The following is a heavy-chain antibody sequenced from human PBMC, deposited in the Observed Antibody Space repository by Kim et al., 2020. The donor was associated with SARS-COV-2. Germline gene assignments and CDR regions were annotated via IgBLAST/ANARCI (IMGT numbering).Heavy chain of an antibody. V-gene: IGHV3-66*01. Sequence: VKSRFTISRDTSKHPLYLQMNSLRAEDTAVYYCARDRGDGYGDYYYGMDVWGQGTTVTVSS. D-gene: IGHD2-21*01. J-gene: IGHJ6*02. CDR3: ARDRGDGYGDYYYGMDV.